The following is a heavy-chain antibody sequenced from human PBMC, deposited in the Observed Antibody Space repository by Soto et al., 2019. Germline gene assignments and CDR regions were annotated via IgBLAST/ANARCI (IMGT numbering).Heavy chain of an antibody. D-gene: IGHD6-13*01. CDR1: GDSISSYY. Sequence: SETLSLTCTVSGDSISSYYWSWIRQPPGKGLEWIGYIYYSGSTNYNPSLKSRVTISVDTSQNQFSLKLSSVTAADTAVYYCARCIAAAGPIDYWGQGTLVTVSS. J-gene: IGHJ4*02. V-gene: IGHV4-59*01. CDR3: ARCIAAAGPIDY. CDR2: IYYSGST.